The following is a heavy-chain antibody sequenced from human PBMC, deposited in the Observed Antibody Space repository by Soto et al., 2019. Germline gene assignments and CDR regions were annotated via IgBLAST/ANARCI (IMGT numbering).Heavy chain of an antibody. CDR3: ARDRRIAVAGHDAFDI. D-gene: IGHD6-19*01. CDR1: GYTFTSYG. Sequence: QVQLVQSGAEVKKPGASVKVSCKASGYTFTSYGISWVRQAPGQGLEWMGWISAYNGNTNYAQKLQGRVTMTTDTSTSTAYMELRCLRSDDTAVYYCARDRRIAVAGHDAFDIWGQGTMVTVSS. CDR2: ISAYNGNT. V-gene: IGHV1-18*01. J-gene: IGHJ3*02.